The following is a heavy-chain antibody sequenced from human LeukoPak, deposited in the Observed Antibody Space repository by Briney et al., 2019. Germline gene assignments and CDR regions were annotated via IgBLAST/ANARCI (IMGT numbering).Heavy chain of an antibody. D-gene: IGHD3-10*01. CDR1: GGSFSGYY. CDR2: INHSGST. CDR3: ARDDRYASGSSSKAPNSFKAMDV. J-gene: IGHJ6*02. Sequence: SETLSLTCAVYGGSFSGYYWSWIRLPPGKGLEWIGEINHSGSTNYNPSLKSRVTISVDTSKNQFSLKLDSVTAADTAIYYCARDDRYASGSSSKAPNSFKAMDVWGQGATVIVSS. V-gene: IGHV4-34*01.